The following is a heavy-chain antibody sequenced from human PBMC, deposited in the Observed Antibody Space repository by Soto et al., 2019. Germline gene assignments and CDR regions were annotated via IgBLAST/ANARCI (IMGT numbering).Heavy chain of an antibody. J-gene: IGHJ3*02. CDR1: GFTFDDYA. Sequence: SLRLSCAASGFTFDDYAMHWVRQAPGKGLEWASGISWNSGSIGYADSVKGRFTISRDNAKNSLYLQMNSLRAEDTALYYCAKDTVVVPAAIGYAFDIWGQGTMVTVSS. CDR3: AKDTVVVPAAIGYAFDI. V-gene: IGHV3-9*01. D-gene: IGHD2-2*01. CDR2: ISWNSGSI.